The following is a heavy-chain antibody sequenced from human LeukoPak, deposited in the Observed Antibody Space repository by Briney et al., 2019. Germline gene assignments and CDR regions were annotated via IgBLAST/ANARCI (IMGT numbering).Heavy chain of an antibody. J-gene: IGHJ6*02. CDR3: ARVRITMVRGVPAGDYYGMDV. Sequence: SETLSLTCTVSGGSISSGIYYWSWIRQPAGKGLEWIGRIYTSGSTNYNPSLKSRVTISVDTSKNQFSLKLSSVTAADTAVYYCARVRITMVRGVPAGDYYGMDVWGQGTTVTVSS. CDR2: IYTSGST. CDR1: GGSISSGIYY. D-gene: IGHD3-10*01. V-gene: IGHV4-61*02.